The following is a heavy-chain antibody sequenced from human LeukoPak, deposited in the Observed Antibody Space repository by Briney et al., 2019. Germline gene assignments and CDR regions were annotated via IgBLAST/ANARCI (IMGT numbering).Heavy chain of an antibody. J-gene: IGHJ3*02. Sequence: SETLSLTCAVYGGSFSNYYWSWIRQPPGKGLEWIGEIDHSGSTNYKPSLKSRVTISVDTSQNQFSLNLYSVTAADTAVYYCARRRDFGIFIVKGDAFDIWGHGTMVTVSS. V-gene: IGHV4-34*01. CDR1: GGSFSNYY. CDR3: ARRRDFGIFIVKGDAFDI. CDR2: IDHSGST. D-gene: IGHD3-9*01.